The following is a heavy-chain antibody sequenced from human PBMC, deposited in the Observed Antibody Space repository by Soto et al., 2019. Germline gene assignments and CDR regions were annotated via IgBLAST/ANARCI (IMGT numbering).Heavy chain of an antibody. J-gene: IGHJ3*02. V-gene: IGHV1-46*03. Sequence: QVQLVQSGAEVKKPGASVKVSCKASGYTFTSYYMHWVRQAPGQGLEWMGIINPSGGSTSYAQKFQGRVTRXXDXSXXTVYMELSSLRSEDTAVYYCAREDDDSSGSDAFDIWGQGTMVTVSS. CDR3: AREDDDSSGSDAFDI. CDR1: GYTFTSYY. D-gene: IGHD3-22*01. CDR2: INPSGGST.